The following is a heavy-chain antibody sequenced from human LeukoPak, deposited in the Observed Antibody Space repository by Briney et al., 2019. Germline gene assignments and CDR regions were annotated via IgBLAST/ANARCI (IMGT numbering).Heavy chain of an antibody. CDR1: GFTFGDYA. V-gene: IGHV3-49*04. CDR3: ARGIRITIFGVVKYYFDY. Sequence: GGSLRLSCTGSGFTFGDYAMSWVRQAPGKGLEWVSFIRGKAYGGATEYAASVKGRFTISRDDSKSIAYLQLNSLKTEDSAMYYCARGIRITIFGVVKYYFDYWGQGTLVTVSS. D-gene: IGHD3-3*01. CDR2: IRGKAYGGAT. J-gene: IGHJ4*02.